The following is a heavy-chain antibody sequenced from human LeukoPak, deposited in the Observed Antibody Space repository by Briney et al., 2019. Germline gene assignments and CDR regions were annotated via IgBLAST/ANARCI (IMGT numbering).Heavy chain of an antibody. J-gene: IGHJ3*02. D-gene: IGHD4-17*01. CDR2: ISGSGGST. CDR3: TNAWVTTGSFDI. CDR1: GFTFSSYA. V-gene: IGHV3-23*01. Sequence: PGGSLRLSCAASGFTFSSYAMSWVRQAPGKGLEWVSAISGSGGSTYYADSVKGRFTISRDNSKNTLYLQMNSLKTEDTAVYYCTNAWVTTGSFDIWGQGTMVTVSS.